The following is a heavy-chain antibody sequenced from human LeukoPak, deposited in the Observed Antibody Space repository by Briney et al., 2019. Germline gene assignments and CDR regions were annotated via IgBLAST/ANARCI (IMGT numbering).Heavy chain of an antibody. CDR2: ISSSSSYI. CDR3: ARASSGSFTHMDV. J-gene: IGHJ6*03. Sequence: GGSLRLSCAASGFTFSSYSMNWVRQAPGKGLEWVSSISSSSSYIYYADSVKGRFTISRDNAKNTLYLQMNSLRAEDTAVYYCARASSGSFTHMDVWGKGTTVTVSS. CDR1: GFTFSSYS. D-gene: IGHD3-10*01. V-gene: IGHV3-21*01.